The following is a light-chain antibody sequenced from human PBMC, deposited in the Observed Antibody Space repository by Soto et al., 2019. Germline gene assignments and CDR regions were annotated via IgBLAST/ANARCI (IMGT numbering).Light chain of an antibody. CDR3: QQYGSSGT. Sequence: DIVLTQSPGPLSLSPGERATLSCRASQSVSNNYLAWYQQQPGQAPRLLIYGASNRATGIPDRFSGSGSGTDFTLTISRLEPEDVAVYYCQQYGSSGTFGQGTKVDIK. CDR1: QSVSNNY. V-gene: IGKV3-20*01. J-gene: IGKJ1*01. CDR2: GAS.